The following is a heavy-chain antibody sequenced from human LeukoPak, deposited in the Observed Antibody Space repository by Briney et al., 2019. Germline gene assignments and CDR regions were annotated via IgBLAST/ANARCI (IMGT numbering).Heavy chain of an antibody. J-gene: IGHJ4*02. V-gene: IGHV1-46*01. CDR3: AREKEATYYFDY. Sequence: ASVKVSCKASGSTFTGYFIHWVRQAPGQGLEWMGVINPSAGNTNYPQKLQGRVTMTRDTSTSTVDMELCSLGSEDTAVYYCAREKEATYYFDYWGQGTLVSVSS. CDR1: GSTFTGYF. CDR2: INPSAGNT.